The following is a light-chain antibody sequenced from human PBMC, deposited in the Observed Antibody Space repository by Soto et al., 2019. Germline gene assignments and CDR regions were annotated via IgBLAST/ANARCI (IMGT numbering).Light chain of an antibody. CDR2: STN. Sequence: HTVVTQEPSFSVSPGGTVTLTCGLSSGSVSTSYYPSWYQQTPGQAPRTLIYSTNTRSSGVPDRFSGSILGNKAALTITGVQADDESDYYCVLYMGSGIWVFGGGTKLTVL. CDR3: VLYMGSGIWV. CDR1: SGSVSTSYY. V-gene: IGLV8-61*01. J-gene: IGLJ3*02.